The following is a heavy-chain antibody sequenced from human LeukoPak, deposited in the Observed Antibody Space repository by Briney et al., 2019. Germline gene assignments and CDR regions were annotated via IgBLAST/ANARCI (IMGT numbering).Heavy chain of an antibody. D-gene: IGHD3-10*02. CDR3: AELGITMIGGV. V-gene: IGHV4-39*01. Sequence: SETLSLTCTVSGGSISTSNYYWGWIRQPPGKGLEWIGNIFYSGSTYYSPSLRSRVTISGDTSKNQFSLKLSSVTAADTAVYYCAELGITMIGGVWGKGTTVTISS. CDR2: IFYSGST. CDR1: GGSISTSNYY. J-gene: IGHJ6*04.